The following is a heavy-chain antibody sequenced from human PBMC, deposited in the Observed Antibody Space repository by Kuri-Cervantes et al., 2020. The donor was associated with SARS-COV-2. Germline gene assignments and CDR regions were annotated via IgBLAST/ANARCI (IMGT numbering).Heavy chain of an antibody. CDR2: ISYDGSNK. Sequence: GGSLRLSCAASGFTFSSYAMHWVRQAPGKGLEWVAVISYDGSNKYYADSVKGRFTISRDNSKNTLYLQMNSLRAEDTAVYYCAKGGRILGVVRTSDAFDIWGQGTMVTVSS. D-gene: IGHD3-3*02. CDR3: AKGGRILGVVRTSDAFDI. V-gene: IGHV3-30-3*01. J-gene: IGHJ3*02. CDR1: GFTFSSYA.